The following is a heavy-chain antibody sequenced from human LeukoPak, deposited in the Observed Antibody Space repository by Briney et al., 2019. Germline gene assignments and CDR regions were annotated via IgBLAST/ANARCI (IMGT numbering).Heavy chain of an antibody. V-gene: IGHV4-34*01. CDR1: GGSFSGYY. J-gene: IGHJ3*02. Sequence: SETLSLTCAVYGGSFSGYYWSWIRQPPGKGLEWIGEINHSGSTNYNPSLKSRVTISVDTSKNQFSLKLSSVTAADTAVYYCARGRSRYCSSTSCFDAFDIWGQGTMVTVSS. CDR2: INHSGST. CDR3: ARGRSRYCSSTSCFDAFDI. D-gene: IGHD2-2*01.